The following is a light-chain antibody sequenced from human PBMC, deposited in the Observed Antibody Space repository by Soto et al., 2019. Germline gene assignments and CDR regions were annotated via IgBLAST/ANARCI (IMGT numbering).Light chain of an antibody. CDR1: SSDVGSSNG. V-gene: IGLV2-18*02. CDR2: DVS. Sequence: QSALTQPPSVSGSPGQSVTISCTRTSSDVGSSNGVSWYQQPPGTAPKLMIYDVSNRPSGVPDRFSGSKSGNTASLTISGLQAEDEADYYCSSYTSSSTYVFGTGTKVTV. J-gene: IGLJ1*01. CDR3: SSYTSSSTYV.